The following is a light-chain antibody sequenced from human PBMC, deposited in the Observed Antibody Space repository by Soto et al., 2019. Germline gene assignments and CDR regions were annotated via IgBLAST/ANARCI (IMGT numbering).Light chain of an antibody. CDR1: QSVSSY. CDR2: DAS. J-gene: IGKJ5*01. Sequence: EIVLTQSPATLYLSPGERATLSCRASQSVSSYLAWYQQKPGQAPRLLIFDASNRATGIPARFSGSGSGTDFTLTISSLEPEDFAVYYCQQRNNWPRGTFGQGTRLEIK. V-gene: IGKV3-11*01. CDR3: QQRNNWPRGT.